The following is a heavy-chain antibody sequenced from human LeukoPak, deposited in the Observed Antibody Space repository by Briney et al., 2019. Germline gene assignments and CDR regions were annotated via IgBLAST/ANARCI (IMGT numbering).Heavy chain of an antibody. CDR3: AREMGSWQINDAFDI. V-gene: IGHV1-18*01. CDR2: ISAYNGNT. J-gene: IGHJ3*02. D-gene: IGHD6-13*01. Sequence: GASVKVSCKASGYTFTSYGISWVRQAPGQGLEWMGWISAYNGNTNYAQKLQGRVTMTTDTSTSTAYMELRSLRSDDTAVYYCAREMGSWQINDAFDIWGQGTMVTVSS. CDR1: GYTFTSYG.